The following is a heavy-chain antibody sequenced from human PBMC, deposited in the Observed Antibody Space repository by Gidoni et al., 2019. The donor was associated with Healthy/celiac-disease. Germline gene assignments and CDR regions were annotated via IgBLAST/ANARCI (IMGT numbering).Heavy chain of an antibody. J-gene: IGHJ4*02. CDR1: GFTLSSYW. Sequence: EVQLVESGGGLVQPGGSLRLSCAASGFTLSSYWMSWVRQAPGKGLEWVANIKPDGSEKYYVDSVKGRFTISRDNAKNSLYLQMNSLRAEDTAVYYCARDRKGYSYGPGYWGQGTLVTVSS. V-gene: IGHV3-7*03. D-gene: IGHD5-18*01. CDR3: ARDRKGYSYGPGY. CDR2: IKPDGSEK.